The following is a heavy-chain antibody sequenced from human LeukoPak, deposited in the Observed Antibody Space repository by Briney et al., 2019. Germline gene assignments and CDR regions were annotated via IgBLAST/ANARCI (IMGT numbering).Heavy chain of an antibody. CDR1: GDSFSSNY. V-gene: IGHV4-34*01. J-gene: IGHJ6*02. CDR2: INHGGST. Sequence: SETLSLTCAAYGDSFSSNYWTWIRQPPGKGLEWVGEINHGGSTNYNPSLKSRVTISVDTSKNQFSLRLTSVTAADTAVYYCARAPLGYYYGSGSSSNPGVYYYYGMDVWGQGTTVTVSS. D-gene: IGHD3-10*01. CDR3: ARAPLGYYYGSGSSSNPGVYYYYGMDV.